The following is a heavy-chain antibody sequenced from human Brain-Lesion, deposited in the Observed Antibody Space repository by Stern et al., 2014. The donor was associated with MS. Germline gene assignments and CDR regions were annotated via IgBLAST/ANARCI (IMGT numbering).Heavy chain of an antibody. CDR3: ATLSPGAGGNYYRHFDY. D-gene: IGHD1-26*01. J-gene: IGHJ4*02. CDR2: FDPEDGET. Sequence: VQLVESRAEVKKPGASVKVSCKVSGYTLTELSMHWVRQAPRNGLEWMGGFDPEDGETIYAQKFQGRVTMTEDTSTDTAYMELSSLRSEDTAVYYCATLSPGAGGNYYRHFDYWGQGTLVTVSS. V-gene: IGHV1-24*01. CDR1: GYTLTELS.